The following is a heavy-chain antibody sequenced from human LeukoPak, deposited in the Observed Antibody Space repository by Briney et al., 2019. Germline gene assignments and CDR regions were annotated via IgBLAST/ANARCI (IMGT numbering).Heavy chain of an antibody. Sequence: SETLSLTCTVSGGSISSYYWSWIRQPPGKGLEWIGYIYYSGSTNYNPSLKSRVTISVDTSKNQFSLKLSSVTAADTAVYYCARALYSGSYQYFDYWGQGTLVTVSS. CDR1: GGSISSYY. J-gene: IGHJ4*02. D-gene: IGHD1-26*01. CDR2: IYYSGST. CDR3: ARALYSGSYQYFDY. V-gene: IGHV4-59*01.